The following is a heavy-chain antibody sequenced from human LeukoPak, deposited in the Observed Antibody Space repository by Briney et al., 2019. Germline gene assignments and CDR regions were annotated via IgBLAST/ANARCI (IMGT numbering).Heavy chain of an antibody. CDR2: IKSDGSEK. CDR3: ARGGSGYYDNSGFDY. V-gene: IGHV3-7*01. Sequence: GGSLRLSCAASGFTFSSHWMSWVRQAPGKGLEWVANIKSDGSEKYFVDSVKGRFTISRDNAKNSLYPQMNSLRAEDTAVFYCARGGSGYYDNSGFDYWGQGTLVTVSS. J-gene: IGHJ4*02. D-gene: IGHD3-22*01. CDR1: GFTFSSHW.